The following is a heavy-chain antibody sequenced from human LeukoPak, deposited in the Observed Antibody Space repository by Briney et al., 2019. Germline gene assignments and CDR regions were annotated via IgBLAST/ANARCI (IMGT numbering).Heavy chain of an antibody. CDR1: GYSISSGYY. J-gene: IGHJ6*03. CDR2: IYHSGST. CDR3: ARGRYTMVRGVIGRDTDYYYYSYMDV. V-gene: IGHV4-38-2*02. D-gene: IGHD3-10*01. Sequence: SETLSLTCTVSGYSISSGYYWGWIRQPPGKGLEWIGNIYHSGSTYYNPSLKSRVTISVDTSKNQFSLQLNSVTPEDTAVYYCARGRYTMVRGVIGRDTDYYYYSYMDVWGKGTTVTISS.